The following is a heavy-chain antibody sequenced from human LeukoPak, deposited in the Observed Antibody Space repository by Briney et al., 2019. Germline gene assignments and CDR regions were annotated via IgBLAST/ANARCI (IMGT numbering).Heavy chain of an antibody. CDR3: TRVNTPVATFDY. V-gene: IGHV4-38-2*01. CDR1: GFTFSSYS. D-gene: IGHD5-18*01. J-gene: IGHJ4*02. CDR2: ISHSGST. Sequence: GSLRLSCAASGFTFSSYSMNWVRQAPGKGLEWIATISHSGSTYYNPSLRSRVTISVDTSKNQFSLKLSSVTAADTAVYYCTRVNTPVATFDYWGQGTLVTVSS.